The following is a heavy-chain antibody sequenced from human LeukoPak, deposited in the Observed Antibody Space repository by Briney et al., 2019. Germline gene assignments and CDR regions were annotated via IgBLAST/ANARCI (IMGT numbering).Heavy chain of an antibody. CDR3: ARAGSQTIDY. J-gene: IGHJ4*02. CDR1: GGSFSGYY. CDR2: INHSGST. D-gene: IGHD1-7*01. Sequence: PSETLSLTCAVYGGSFSGYYWSWIRQPPGKGLEWIGEINHSGSTNYNPSLKSRVTISVDTSKNQFSLKLSSVTAADTAVYYCARAGSQTIDYWGQGTLVTVSS. V-gene: IGHV4-34*01.